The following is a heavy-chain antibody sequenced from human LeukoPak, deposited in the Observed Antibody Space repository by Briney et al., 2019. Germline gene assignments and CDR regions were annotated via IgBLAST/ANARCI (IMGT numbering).Heavy chain of an antibody. CDR1: GCSISSYY. Sequence: PSETLYLTCTVPGCSISSYYWSWIRQPPGKGREWMGYIYYSGSTNYNPSLKSRVTISVDTSKNQFSLKLSSVTAADTAVYYCARSSPAMVRGVNDAFDIWGQGTMVTVSS. D-gene: IGHD3-10*01. CDR3: ARSSPAMVRGVNDAFDI. J-gene: IGHJ3*02. V-gene: IGHV4-59*01. CDR2: IYYSGST.